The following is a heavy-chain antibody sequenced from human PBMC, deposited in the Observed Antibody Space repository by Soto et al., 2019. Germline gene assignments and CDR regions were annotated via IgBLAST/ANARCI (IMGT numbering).Heavy chain of an antibody. D-gene: IGHD3-10*01. CDR1: GFTFSPYG. Sequence: QVQLVESGGGVVQPGRSLRLSCAASGFTFSPYGMHWVRQAPGKGPEWVAIISYDGKNKYYADSVKGRFTISRDNSRSTLYLQMDSLRAEDTAVYYCAKESPVLHTFDYWGQGTLVTVSS. CDR2: ISYDGKNK. CDR3: AKESPVLHTFDY. V-gene: IGHV3-30*18. J-gene: IGHJ4*02.